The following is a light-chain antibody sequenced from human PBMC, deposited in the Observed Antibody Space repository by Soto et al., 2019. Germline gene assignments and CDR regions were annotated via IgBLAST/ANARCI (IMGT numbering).Light chain of an antibody. V-gene: IGKV1-5*03. CDR1: QSISSG. Sequence: DIQMTQSPSTLSASVGDRVTITCRASQSISSGLAWYQQKSGKAPKLLIYKASSLESGVPSRFSGSGSGTEFTLTISSLQPDDFATYYCQQYNSYPYTFGQGTKLEIK. CDR2: KAS. CDR3: QQYNSYPYT. J-gene: IGKJ2*01.